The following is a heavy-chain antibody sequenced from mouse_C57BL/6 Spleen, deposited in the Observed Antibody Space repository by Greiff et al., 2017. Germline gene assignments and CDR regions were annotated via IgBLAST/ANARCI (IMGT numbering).Heavy chain of an antibody. V-gene: IGHV1-82*01. Sequence: QVQLQQSGPELVKPGASVKISCKASGYAFSSSWMNWVKQRPGKGLEWIGRIYPGDGDTNYNGKFKGKATLTADKSSSTAYMQLSSLTSEDSAVYFWATTAVVAKDWYFDVWGTGTTPTVSS. D-gene: IGHD1-1*01. CDR3: ATTAVVAKDWYFDV. CDR1: GYAFSSSW. J-gene: IGHJ1*03. CDR2: IYPGDGDT.